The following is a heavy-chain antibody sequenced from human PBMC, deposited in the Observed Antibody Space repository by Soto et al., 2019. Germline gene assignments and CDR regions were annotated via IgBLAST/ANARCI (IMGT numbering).Heavy chain of an antibody. Sequence: GSLRLCCAASGFTFSSYSMNWVRQAPGKGLQWISYISSSSNTIYYADSVKGRFTISRDNSKNTLFLQMNRLRAEDTAEYYCARVVRYFDTPYGMDVWGQGTTVTVSS. CDR1: GFTFSSYS. D-gene: IGHD3-9*01. V-gene: IGHV3-48*01. J-gene: IGHJ6*02. CDR3: ARVVRYFDTPYGMDV. CDR2: ISSSSNTI.